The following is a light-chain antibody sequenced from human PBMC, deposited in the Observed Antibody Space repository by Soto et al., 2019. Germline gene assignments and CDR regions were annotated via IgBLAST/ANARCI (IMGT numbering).Light chain of an antibody. V-gene: IGKV3-20*01. J-gene: IGKJ1*01. Sequence: IVIRKSPGSRSGSPGEIATLSVRASQSVSSTLAWYQQKPGQAPRLLIYGASTRATGIPARFSGSGSGTDFTLPISRLETDDFAVYYCQQYGSSGTFGQVTKVDI. CDR1: QSVSST. CDR3: QQYGSSGT. CDR2: GAS.